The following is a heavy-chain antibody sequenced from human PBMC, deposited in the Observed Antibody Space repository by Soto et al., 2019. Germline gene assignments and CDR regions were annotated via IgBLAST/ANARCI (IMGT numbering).Heavy chain of an antibody. D-gene: IGHD1-26*01. J-gene: IGHJ6*02. CDR2: IYPGDSDT. CDR1: GHSFTSYW. CDR3: ARDLGWELLSYGMDV. V-gene: IGHV5-51*01. Sequence: PGESLKISCKGSGHSFTSYWIGWVRQMPGKGLEWMGIIYPGDSDTRYSPSFQGQVTISADKSISTAYLQWSSLKASDTAMYYCARDLGWELLSYGMDVWGQGTTVTVYS.